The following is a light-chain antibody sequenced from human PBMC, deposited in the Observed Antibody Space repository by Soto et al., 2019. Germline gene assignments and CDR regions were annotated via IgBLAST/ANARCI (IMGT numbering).Light chain of an antibody. CDR1: SSNIGAGYD. CDR2: GNS. Sequence: QSALTQPPSVSGAPGQRVTISCTGSSSNIGAGYDVHWYQQLPGTAPKLLIYGNSNRPSGVPDRFSGSKSGTSASLAITGLQAEDEADYYCQSYDSSLSGPKFGGGTKVTVL. J-gene: IGLJ3*02. V-gene: IGLV1-40*01. CDR3: QSYDSSLSGPK.